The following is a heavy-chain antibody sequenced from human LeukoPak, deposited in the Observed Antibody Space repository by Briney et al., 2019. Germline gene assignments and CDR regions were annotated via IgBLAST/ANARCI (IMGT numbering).Heavy chain of an antibody. CDR1: GYSLTSYD. J-gene: IGHJ4*02. CDR2: LKPNSGKT. V-gene: IGHV1-8*01. Sequence: ASVKVSCKVFGYSLTSYDINWVRQAPGRGLEWMGWLKPNSGKTGYAQKFQGRVTMTRDTSKDTVYMELNSLRSEDTAVYYCARSPNYYDRSGFSRPFDHWGQGTLATVSS. CDR3: ARSPNYYDRSGFSRPFDH. D-gene: IGHD3-22*01.